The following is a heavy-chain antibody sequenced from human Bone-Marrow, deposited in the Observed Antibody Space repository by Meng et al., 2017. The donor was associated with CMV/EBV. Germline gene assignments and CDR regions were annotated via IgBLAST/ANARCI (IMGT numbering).Heavy chain of an antibody. V-gene: IGHV1-18*01. CDR1: GYTFTKYG. J-gene: IGHJ6*02. Sequence: ASVKVSCKASGYTFTKYGTSWVRQAPGQGLEWMGWINPNSGGTNYAQKFQGRVTMTTDTSTSTAYMELRSLRSDDTAVYYCAREGLDGYSYDSSGYSYYYYGMDFWGQGTTVTVSS. D-gene: IGHD3-22*01. CDR3: AREGLDGYSYDSSGYSYYYYGMDF. CDR2: INPNSGGT.